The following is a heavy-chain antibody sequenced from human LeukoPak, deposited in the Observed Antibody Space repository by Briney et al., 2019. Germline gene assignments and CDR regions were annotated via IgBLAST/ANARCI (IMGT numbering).Heavy chain of an antibody. J-gene: IGHJ4*02. D-gene: IGHD1-26*01. CDR3: ARESSLYY. CDR2: ISSSTSTI. V-gene: IGHV3-48*01. CDR1: GFTFSTYS. Sequence: PGGSLRLSCAASGFTFSTYSMNWVRQAPGKGLEWVSYISSSTSTIYYADSVKGRFTISRDNAKNSLYLQMNSLRAEDTAVYYCARESSLYYWGQGTLVTVSS.